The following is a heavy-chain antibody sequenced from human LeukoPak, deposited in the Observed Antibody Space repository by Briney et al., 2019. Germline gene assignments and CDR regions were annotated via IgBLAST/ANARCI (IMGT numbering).Heavy chain of an antibody. CDR2: IFYSGST. CDR1: GASTTRSSYH. CDR3: ASITIFGVVRYFDY. J-gene: IGHJ4*02. Sequence: SDTLSLTCNVSGASTTRSSYHWSWIRQPPGKGLEWIGYIFYSGSTNYNPSLKSRVTMSVDTSKNQFSLKLSSVTAADTAVYYCASITIFGVVRYFDYWGQGTLVTVSS. V-gene: IGHV4-61*01. D-gene: IGHD3-3*01.